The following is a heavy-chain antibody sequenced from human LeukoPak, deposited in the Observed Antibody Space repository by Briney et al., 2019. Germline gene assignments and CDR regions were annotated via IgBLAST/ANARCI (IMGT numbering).Heavy chain of an antibody. Sequence: GGSLRLSCAASGFTFGSYAMGWVRQAPGKGLEWVSAISSSGASKYYADSVKGRFTISRDNSKNTLYLQMNSLRAEDTAVYYCAKVSTEQLVRGYFDYWGQGTLVTVSS. J-gene: IGHJ4*02. D-gene: IGHD6-13*01. CDR2: ISSSGASK. V-gene: IGHV3-23*01. CDR3: AKVSTEQLVRGYFDY. CDR1: GFTFGSYA.